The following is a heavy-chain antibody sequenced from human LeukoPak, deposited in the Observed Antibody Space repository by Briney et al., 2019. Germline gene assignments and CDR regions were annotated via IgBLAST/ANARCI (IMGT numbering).Heavy chain of an antibody. V-gene: IGHV4-4*07. J-gene: IGHJ3*02. CDR2: IYSSGST. CDR3: ARGYGAATREAFDI. D-gene: IGHD4/OR15-4a*01. CDR1: GDSISNNY. Sequence: SETLSLTCTVSGDSISNNYWSWIRQPAGKGLEWIGRIYSSGSTDYSPSLKSRVTMSVDTSKNQFSLQLFSVTAADTALYYCARGYGAATREAFDIWGQGTLVTVSS.